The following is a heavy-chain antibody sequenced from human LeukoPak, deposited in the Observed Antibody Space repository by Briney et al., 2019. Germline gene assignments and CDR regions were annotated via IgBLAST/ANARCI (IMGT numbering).Heavy chain of an antibody. Sequence: KASETLSLTCAVYGGSFSGYYWSWIRQPPGKGLEWIGEINHSGSTNYNPSLKGRVTISVDTSKNQFSLKLSSVTAADTAVYYCARGGGTDYWGQGTLVTVSS. V-gene: IGHV4-34*01. CDR2: INHSGST. CDR3: ARGGGTDY. J-gene: IGHJ4*02. D-gene: IGHD4-23*01. CDR1: GGSFSGYY.